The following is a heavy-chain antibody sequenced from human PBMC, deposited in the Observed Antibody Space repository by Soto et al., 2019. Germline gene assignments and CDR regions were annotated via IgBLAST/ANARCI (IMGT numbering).Heavy chain of an antibody. Sequence: SVKVSCKASGGTFSSYAISWVRQAPGQGLEWMGGIIPIFGTANYAQKFQGRVTITADESTSTAYMELSSLRSEDTAVYYCARSYYYDSSATFDYWGQGTLVTVYS. V-gene: IGHV1-69*13. CDR2: IIPIFGTA. D-gene: IGHD3-22*01. CDR3: ARSYYYDSSATFDY. J-gene: IGHJ4*02. CDR1: GGTFSSYA.